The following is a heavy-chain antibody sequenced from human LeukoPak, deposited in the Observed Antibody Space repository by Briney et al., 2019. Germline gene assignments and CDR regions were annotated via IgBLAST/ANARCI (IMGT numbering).Heavy chain of an antibody. CDR3: ARGRSVGVISSFDY. V-gene: IGHV3-23*01. CDR2: IINSGGST. Sequence: PGGSLRLSCAASGITFSNYAMSWVRQTPEKGLEWVSGIINSGGSTYYRDSVKGRFTISRDNSKDTLYLQMNSLRAEDTAVYYCARGRSVGVISSFDYWGQGNLVTVSS. CDR1: GITFSNYA. J-gene: IGHJ4*02. D-gene: IGHD3-10*01.